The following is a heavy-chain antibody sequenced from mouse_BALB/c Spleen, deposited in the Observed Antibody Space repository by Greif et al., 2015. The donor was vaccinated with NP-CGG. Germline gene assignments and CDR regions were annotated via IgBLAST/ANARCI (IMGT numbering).Heavy chain of an antibody. V-gene: IGHV1S81*02. CDR1: GYTFTSYY. Sequence: QVQLQQSGAELVKPGASVKLSCKASGYTFTSYYMYWVKQRPGQGLEWIGEINPSNGGTNFNEKFKSKATLTVDKSSSSAYMLLSSLSSEDSAVYYCTRYYRYYFDYWGQGTSLTVSS. D-gene: IGHD2-14*01. CDR2: INPSNGGT. CDR3: TRYYRYYFDY. J-gene: IGHJ2*02.